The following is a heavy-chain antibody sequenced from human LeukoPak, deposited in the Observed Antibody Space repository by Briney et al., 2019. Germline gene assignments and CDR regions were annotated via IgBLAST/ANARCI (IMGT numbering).Heavy chain of an antibody. Sequence: GGSLRLSCAVSGFTFSSYSMNWVRQAPGKGLEWVSSISSSSSYIYYADSVKGRFTISRDNAKNSLYLQMNSLRAEDTAVYYCARESGGWYWTPRYLSPYYFDYWGQGTLVTVSS. J-gene: IGHJ4*02. D-gene: IGHD6-19*01. CDR1: GFTFSSYS. CDR3: ARESGGWYWTPRYLSPYYFDY. V-gene: IGHV3-21*01. CDR2: ISSSSSYI.